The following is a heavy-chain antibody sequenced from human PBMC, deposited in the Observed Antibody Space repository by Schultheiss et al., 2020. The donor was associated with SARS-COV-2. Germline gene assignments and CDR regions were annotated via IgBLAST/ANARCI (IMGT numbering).Heavy chain of an antibody. CDR3: ARRPSSSFYYYGMDV. V-gene: IGHV4-39*01. Sequence: SETLSLTCTVSGGSISSSSYYWGWIRQPPGKGLEWIGSLYYSGSTYYNPSLKSRVTISVDTSKNQFSLKLSSVTAADTAVYYCARRPSSSFYYYGMDVWGQGTTVTVAS. J-gene: IGHJ6*02. CDR1: GGSISSSSYY. CDR2: LYYSGST. D-gene: IGHD6-6*01.